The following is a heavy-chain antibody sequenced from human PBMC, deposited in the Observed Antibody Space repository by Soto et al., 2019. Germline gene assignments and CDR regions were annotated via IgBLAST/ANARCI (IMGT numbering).Heavy chain of an antibody. CDR3: ARILGYSSSWTGYYYYGMDV. Sequence: GSGPTLVNPTQTLTLTCTFSGFSLSTSGMCVSWIRQPPGKALEWLARIDWDDDKYYSTSLKTRLTISKDTSKNQVVLTMTNMDPVDTATYYCARILGYSSSWTGYYYYGMDVWGQGTTVTVSS. J-gene: IGHJ6*02. CDR2: IDWDDDK. CDR1: GFSLSTSGMC. V-gene: IGHV2-70*11. D-gene: IGHD6-13*01.